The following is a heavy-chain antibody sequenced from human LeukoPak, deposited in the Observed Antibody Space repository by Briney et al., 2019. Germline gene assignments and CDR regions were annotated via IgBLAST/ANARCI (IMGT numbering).Heavy chain of an antibody. V-gene: IGHV1-18*01. D-gene: IGHD6-13*01. Sequence: ASVKVSCKASGYTFTSYGISWVRQAPGQGLEWMGWISAYNGNTNYAQKLQGRVTMTTDTSTSTAYLGLRSLRSDDTAVYYCARGFSSSWGHNWFDPWGQGTLVTVSS. CDR2: ISAYNGNT. CDR1: GYTFTSYG. CDR3: ARGFSSSWGHNWFDP. J-gene: IGHJ5*02.